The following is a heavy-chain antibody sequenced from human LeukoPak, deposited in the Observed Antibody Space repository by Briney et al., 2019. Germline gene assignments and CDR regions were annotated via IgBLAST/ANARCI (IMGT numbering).Heavy chain of an antibody. CDR1: GFPFSGYG. D-gene: IGHD1-1*01. CDR2: ISSDGSKK. J-gene: IGHJ4*02. CDR3: ATEYDNLDDYFDY. V-gene: IGHV3-30*03. Sequence: GGSLRLSCTASGFPFSGYGMHWVRQAPGKGPELVAAISSDGSKKDYADSVKGRFSISRDKSKNTLYLQMNSLRPEDTAVYYCATEYDNLDDYFDYLGQGTLVIVSS.